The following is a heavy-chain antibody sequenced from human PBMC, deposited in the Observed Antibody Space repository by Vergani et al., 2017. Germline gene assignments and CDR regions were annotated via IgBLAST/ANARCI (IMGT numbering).Heavy chain of an antibody. CDR1: GFSLSNASMG. V-gene: IGHV2-26*01. D-gene: IGHD6-19*01. Sequence: QVTLKESGPVLVKPSETLKLTCTVSGFSLSNASMGVRWSRQHPGKALEWLAHIFSNDEKSYSTFLKSRLTISKDTSKSQVILTMTNMDPVDTVTYYCARSSGWFAFDYWGQGTLVTVSS. J-gene: IGHJ4*02. CDR3: ARSSGWFAFDY. CDR2: IFSNDEK.